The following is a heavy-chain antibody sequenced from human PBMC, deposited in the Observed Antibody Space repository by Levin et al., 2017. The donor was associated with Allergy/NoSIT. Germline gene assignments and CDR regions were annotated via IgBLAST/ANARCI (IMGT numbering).Heavy chain of an antibody. CDR2: MFFGGNT. CDR1: GASISHYY. D-gene: IGHD3-3*01. J-gene: IGHJ4*02. CDR3: ARWSRGSPIH. Sequence: PSETLSLTCTVSGASISHYYWTWIRQPPGKGLEWIGYMFFGGNTNYNPSLKSRVAISIDTSKKQFSLKLTSVTAADTAVYYCARWSRGSPIHWGQGTLVTVSS. V-gene: IGHV4-59*08.